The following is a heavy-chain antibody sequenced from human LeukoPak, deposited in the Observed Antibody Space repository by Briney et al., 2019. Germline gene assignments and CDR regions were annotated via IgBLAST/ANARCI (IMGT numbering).Heavy chain of an antibody. CDR2: ISSSSSYI. D-gene: IGHD3-22*01. CDR3: ASLVGSSGYSFDY. J-gene: IGHJ4*02. CDR1: GFTFSSYS. V-gene: IGHV3-21*01. Sequence: GGSLRLSCAASGFTFSSYSMNWVRQAPGKGLEWVSSISSSSSYIYYADSVKGRFTISRDNAKNSLYLQMNSLRAEDTAVYYCASLVGSSGYSFDYWGQGTLVTVSS.